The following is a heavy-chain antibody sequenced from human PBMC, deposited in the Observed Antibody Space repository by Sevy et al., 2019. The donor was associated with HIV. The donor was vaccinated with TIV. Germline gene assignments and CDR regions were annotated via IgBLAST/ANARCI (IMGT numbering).Heavy chain of an antibody. CDR2: MYSSGNT. Sequence: SETLSLTCTVSGGSISSSSYDWGWIRQPPGKGLEWIGSMYSSGNTYYNPSLKSRVTIFVDTSKNQISLKLTSVTAEDTAVYYCARQGGIVDRAFDYWGQGTLVTVSS. CDR3: ARQGGIVDRAFDY. V-gene: IGHV4-39*01. CDR1: GGSISSSSYD. D-gene: IGHD2-21*01. J-gene: IGHJ4*02.